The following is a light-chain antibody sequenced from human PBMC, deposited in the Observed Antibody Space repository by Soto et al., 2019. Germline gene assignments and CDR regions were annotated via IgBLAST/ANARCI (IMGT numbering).Light chain of an antibody. CDR1: GSDVGGYNY. V-gene: IGLV2-14*01. J-gene: IGLJ2*01. CDR3: SSYTSSSTLV. Sequence: QSALTQPASVSGSPGQSITISCTGTGSDVGGYNYVSWYQQHPGKAPKLMIYDVSNRPSGVSNRFSGSKSGTTASLTISGLQDEDEADYYCSSYTSSSTLVFGGGTKLTVL. CDR2: DVS.